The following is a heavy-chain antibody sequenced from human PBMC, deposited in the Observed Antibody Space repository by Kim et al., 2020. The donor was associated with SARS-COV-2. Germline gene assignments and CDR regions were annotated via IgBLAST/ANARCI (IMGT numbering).Heavy chain of an antibody. Sequence: KYYMGPVKGRITISRDNAKTLMYLQMSGLRAEDTAVYYCARDIRGTWFDPWGQGTLVTVSS. CDR2: K. V-gene: IGHV3-7*01. D-gene: IGHD3-16*01. J-gene: IGHJ5*02. CDR3: ARDIRGTWFDP.